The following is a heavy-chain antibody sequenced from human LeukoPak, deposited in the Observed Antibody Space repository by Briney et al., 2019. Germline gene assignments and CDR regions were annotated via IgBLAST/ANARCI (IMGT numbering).Heavy chain of an antibody. D-gene: IGHD3-22*01. CDR2: IYNTGST. CDR3: ARGYYNVTSGLYYFDY. Sequence: PSETLSLTCTVSGGSIISYYWSWIRQPPGKGLEWIGYIYNTGSTNYNPSLKSRVTISLDASKNQFSLRLISVTPADTAVYYCARGYYNVTSGLYYFDYWGQGTLVTVSS. V-gene: IGHV4-59*01. CDR1: GGSIISYY. J-gene: IGHJ4*02.